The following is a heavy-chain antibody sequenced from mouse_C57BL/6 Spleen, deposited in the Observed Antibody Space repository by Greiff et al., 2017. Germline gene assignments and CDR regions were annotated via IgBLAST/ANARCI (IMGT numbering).Heavy chain of an antibody. CDR1: GFTFSSYA. D-gene: IGHD4-1*01. CDR3: TRDLGRPWYFDV. V-gene: IGHV5-9-1*02. Sequence: EVKLVESGEGLVKPGGSLKLSCAASGFTFSSYAMSWVRQTPEKRLEWVAYISSGGDYIYYADTVKGRFTISRDNARNTLYLQMSSLKSEDTAMYYCTRDLGRPWYFDVWGTGTTVTVSS. J-gene: IGHJ1*03. CDR2: ISSGGDYI.